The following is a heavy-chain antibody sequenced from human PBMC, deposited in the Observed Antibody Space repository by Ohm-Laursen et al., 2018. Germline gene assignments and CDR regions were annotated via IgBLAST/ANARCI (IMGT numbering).Heavy chain of an antibody. D-gene: IGHD1-26*01. CDR3: ARSDGSYWVDY. J-gene: IGHJ4*02. V-gene: IGHV4-31*03. CDR1: GGSISSGGYY. Sequence: SQTLSLTCTVSGGSISSGGYYWSWIRQRPGKGLEWIGYIYYSGSTYYNPSLKSRVTISVDTSKNQFSLKLSSVTAADTAVYYCARSDGSYWVDYWGQGTLVTVSS. CDR2: IYYSGST.